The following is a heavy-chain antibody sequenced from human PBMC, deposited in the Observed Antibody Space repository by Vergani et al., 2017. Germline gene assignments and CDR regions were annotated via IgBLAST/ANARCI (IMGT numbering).Heavy chain of an antibody. D-gene: IGHD3-10*01. Sequence: QVQLAESGGGRVQPGRSLRLSCAASGFSFSSHTIHWVRQAPGKGLEWVAVISNDGSKKYYADSVKGRFTISRDNSKNTLDLQMNSLRTQDTAVYYCAKAGSVTSGSQQYNFDMDVWGKGTTVTVS. V-gene: IGHV3-30*18. CDR1: GFSFSSHT. J-gene: IGHJ6*03. CDR2: ISNDGSKK. CDR3: AKAGSVTSGSQQYNFDMDV.